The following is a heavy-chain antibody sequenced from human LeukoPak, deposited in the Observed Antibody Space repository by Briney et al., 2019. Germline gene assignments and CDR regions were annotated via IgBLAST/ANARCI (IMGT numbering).Heavy chain of an antibody. J-gene: IGHJ4*02. D-gene: IGHD1-14*01. CDR1: GFTFSSYA. CDR3: ARRAGIYSHPYDY. CDR2: FSGSGGST. Sequence: GGSLRLSCAASGFTFSSYAMSWVRQAPGKGLEWVSSFSGSGGSTYYADSVKGRFTISRDNSKNTLYLQMNSLRAEDTAVYYCARRAGIYSHPYDYWGQGTLVTVSS. V-gene: IGHV3-23*01.